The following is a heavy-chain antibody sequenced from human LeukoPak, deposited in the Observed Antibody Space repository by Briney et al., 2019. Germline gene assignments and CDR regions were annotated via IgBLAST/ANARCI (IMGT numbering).Heavy chain of an antibody. CDR3: ARESSKHDY. CDR1: GFTFTSYA. Sequence: GGSLRLSCVASGFTFTSYAMSWIRQAPGEGLEWVSYICSSSSYTNYADSVKGRFTISRDNAKNSLYLQMNSLRAEDTAVYYCARESSKHDYWGQGTLVTVSS. CDR2: ICSSSSYT. J-gene: IGHJ4*02. V-gene: IGHV3-11*05. D-gene: IGHD3-10*01.